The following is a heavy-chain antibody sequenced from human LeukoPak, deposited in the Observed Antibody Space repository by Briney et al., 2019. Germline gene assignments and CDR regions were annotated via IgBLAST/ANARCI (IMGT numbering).Heavy chain of an antibody. Sequence: GGSLRLSCAASGFTFSSYAMSWVRQAPGKGLEWVSAISGSGGSTYYADSVKGRFTISRDNSKNTLYLQMNSLRAEDTAVYYCAKSLDDFWSGYLGWYFDLWGRGALVTVSS. CDR3: AKSLDDFWSGYLGWYFDL. CDR2: ISGSGGST. V-gene: IGHV3-23*01. D-gene: IGHD3-3*01. J-gene: IGHJ2*01. CDR1: GFTFSSYA.